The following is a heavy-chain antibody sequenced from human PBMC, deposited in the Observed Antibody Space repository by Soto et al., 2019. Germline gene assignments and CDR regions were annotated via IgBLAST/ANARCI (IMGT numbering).Heavy chain of an antibody. D-gene: IGHD3-3*01. V-gene: IGHV4-31*03. J-gene: IGHJ6*02. CDR3: ARGSAGRFLGVYYGVDV. CDR1: GGSISTGAYH. Sequence: QVRLQESGPGLVKPSQTLSLTCTVSGGSISTGAYHWNWIRQHPGKGLDWIGYIYYDGSTYYNSSIKSRLNISLYTSKNQFSLRLTSVTAADTAVYYCARGSAGRFLGVYYGVDVWGQGTTVTVSS. CDR2: IYYDGST.